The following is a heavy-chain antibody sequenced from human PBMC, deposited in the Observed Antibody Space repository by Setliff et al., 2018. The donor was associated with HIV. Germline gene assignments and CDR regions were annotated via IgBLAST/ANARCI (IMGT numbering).Heavy chain of an antibody. D-gene: IGHD3-22*01. CDR1: GGTVSSYA. J-gene: IGHJ4*02. V-gene: IGHV1-69*13. CDR2: IIPILNTG. Sequence: SVKVSCKASGGTVSSYAINWVRQAPGQGLEWMGGIIPILNTGNYAPKFQGRVTITADESTTTAYMELSSLRSEDTAVYYCARIPNHSSGFDYWGQGTPVTVSS. CDR3: ARIPNHSSGFDY.